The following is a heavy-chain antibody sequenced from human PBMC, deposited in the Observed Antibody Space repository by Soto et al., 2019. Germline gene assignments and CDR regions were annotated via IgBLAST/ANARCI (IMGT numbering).Heavy chain of an antibody. J-gene: IGHJ4*02. Sequence: QVQLVQSGTEVKKPGASVKVSCKASGYSFTAYGISWVRQAPGQGLEWMGWISVFNGDTNSAQKFQGRLTMTTDRSTTTAYMELRSLRSDDTAIYYCTRGDTTVTTLTSVFWGQGTRVTVSS. D-gene: IGHD4-17*01. CDR3: TRGDTTVTTLTSVF. V-gene: IGHV1-18*01. CDR1: GYSFTAYG. CDR2: ISVFNGDT.